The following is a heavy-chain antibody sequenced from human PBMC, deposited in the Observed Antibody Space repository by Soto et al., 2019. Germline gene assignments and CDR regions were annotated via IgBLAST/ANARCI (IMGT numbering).Heavy chain of an antibody. CDR1: GYTSNKYC. Sequence: ASVKVSCKASGYTSNKYCMYWVRQAPGQGLEWMGWISAYNGNTNYAQKLQGRVTMTTDTSTSTAYMELRSLRSDDTAVSYCARGTQWLGAFDIWGQGTMVTVSS. V-gene: IGHV1-18*01. D-gene: IGHD6-19*01. CDR3: ARGTQWLGAFDI. CDR2: ISAYNGNT. J-gene: IGHJ3*02.